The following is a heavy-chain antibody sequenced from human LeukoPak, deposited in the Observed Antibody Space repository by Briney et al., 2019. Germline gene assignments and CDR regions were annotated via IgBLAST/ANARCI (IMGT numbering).Heavy chain of an antibody. D-gene: IGHD3-22*01. CDR1: GFTFSSYA. CDR2: ISGSGGST. CDR3: AKEPYYYDSSGYPN. V-gene: IGHV3-23*01. J-gene: IGHJ4*02. Sequence: PGGSLRLSCAASGFTFSSYAMHWVRQAPGKGLEWVSGISGSGGSTYYAAVKGRFTISRDNSKNTLHLQMNSLRAEDTAVYYCAKEPYYYDSSGYPNWGQGTLVTVSS.